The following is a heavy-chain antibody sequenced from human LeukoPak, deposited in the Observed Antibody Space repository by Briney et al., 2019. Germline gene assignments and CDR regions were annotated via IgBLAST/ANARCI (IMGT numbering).Heavy chain of an antibody. D-gene: IGHD6-13*01. Sequence: GGSLRLSCAASGFTFDDYAMHWVRQAPGKGLEWVSGISWNSGSICYADSLRGRFTFSRDNAKNSLYLQINRLRDEYTALYYTGKEMGSRWSYDDFDVWGQGTLVTVSS. CDR1: GFTFDDYA. J-gene: IGHJ3*01. CDR2: ISWNSGSI. CDR3: GKEMGSRWSYDDFDV. V-gene: IGHV3-9*01.